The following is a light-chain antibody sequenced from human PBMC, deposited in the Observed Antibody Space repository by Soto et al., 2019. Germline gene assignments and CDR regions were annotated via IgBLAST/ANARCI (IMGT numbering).Light chain of an antibody. CDR1: QDISNY. Sequence: IQMTHSPSSLSASVVDRVTITFRASQDISNYLNWYQQKPGKAPKLLIYDASNLETGVPSRFSGSGSGTDFTFTISSLQPEDIATYYCQQYDNLPPINFGQGTRLEIK. J-gene: IGKJ5*01. CDR2: DAS. CDR3: QQYDNLPPIN. V-gene: IGKV1-33*01.